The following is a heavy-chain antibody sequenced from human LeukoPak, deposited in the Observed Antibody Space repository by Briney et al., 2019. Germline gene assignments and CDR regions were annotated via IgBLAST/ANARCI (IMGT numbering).Heavy chain of an antibody. CDR1: GYTFTGAGYY. D-gene: IGHD6-19*01. CDR2: INPDSGDT. V-gene: IGHV1-2*02. Sequence: GASVKVSCKASGYTFTGAGYYLHWVRQAPGHGLEWMGWINPDSGDTHYPQKFQGRVTMTRDTPISTAYMELSRLRSDDTAIFYCARVNFYSSGWFDYWGQGTLVTVSS. J-gene: IGHJ4*02. CDR3: ARVNFYSSGWFDY.